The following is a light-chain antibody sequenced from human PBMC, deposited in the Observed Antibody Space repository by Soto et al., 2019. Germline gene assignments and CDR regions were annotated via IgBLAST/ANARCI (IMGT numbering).Light chain of an antibody. J-gene: IGKJ1*01. CDR1: QSVSGW. Sequence: DIQMTQSPSTLSASVGDTVTVTCRASQSVSGWLAWYQQKPGKAPKLLIYDASSLESGVPSRFSGRRSGTEFTLTISSLQPEDFASYYCLQDYGDSWTFGQGTKVDIK. CDR2: DAS. V-gene: IGKV1-5*01. CDR3: LQDYGDSWT.